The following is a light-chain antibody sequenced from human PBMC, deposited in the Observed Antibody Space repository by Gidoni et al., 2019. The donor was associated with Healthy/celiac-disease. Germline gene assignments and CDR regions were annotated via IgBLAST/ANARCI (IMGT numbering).Light chain of an antibody. CDR2: AAS. J-gene: IGKJ4*01. CDR3: LQSYSTPLT. CDR1: QIISSY. Sequence: DIQMTKYPSSMSASVGDRVTITCRASQIISSYLNWYQQKPGKAPKLLIYAASSLQRGVPSRFSGSGSGTDFTLTIISLQPEDFATYYCLQSYSTPLTFGGGTKVEIK. V-gene: IGKV1-39*01.